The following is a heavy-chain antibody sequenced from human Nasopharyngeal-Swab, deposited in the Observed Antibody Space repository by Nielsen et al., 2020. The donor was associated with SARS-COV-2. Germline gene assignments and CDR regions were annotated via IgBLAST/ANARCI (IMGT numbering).Heavy chain of an antibody. CDR2: IYSGGST. V-gene: IGHV3-53*01. CDR1: GFTVSSNY. D-gene: IGHD1-26*01. CDR3: ARDSRGALPNYYYGMDV. Sequence: GESLKISCAASGFTVSSNYMSWVRQAPGKGLEWVSVIYSGGSTYYADSVKGRFTISRDNSKNTLYLQMNSLRAEDTAVYYCARDSRGALPNYYYGMDVWGQGTTVTVSS. J-gene: IGHJ6*02.